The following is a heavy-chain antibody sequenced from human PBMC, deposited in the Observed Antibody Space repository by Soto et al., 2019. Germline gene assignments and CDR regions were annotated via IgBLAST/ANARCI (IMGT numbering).Heavy chain of an antibody. CDR1: GISLSTTGVA. CDR3: AHSQRGPRDF. J-gene: IGHJ4*02. Sequence: QITLKESGPTLVRPTQTLTLTCTSSGISLSTTGVAVAWIRQPPGEALEWLALIYWDDDKRYNSSLKSRLTITKDTSRDQVVLAMTNMDPMDTATYFCAHSQRGPRDFWGPGILVTVSP. CDR2: IYWDDDK. D-gene: IGHD5-12*01. V-gene: IGHV2-5*02.